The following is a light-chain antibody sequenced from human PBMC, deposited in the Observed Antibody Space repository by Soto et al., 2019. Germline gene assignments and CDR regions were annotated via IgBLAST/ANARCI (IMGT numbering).Light chain of an antibody. CDR1: SSNIGSNY. V-gene: IGLV1-47*01. Sequence: QSVLTQPPSASGTPGQRVTISCSGSSSNIGSNYVSWYQQLPGTAPKLLIYRNNQRPSGVPDRFSGSKSGTSASLAISGLRSEDESDYYCAAWDDSLSGLVFGGGTKVTVL. CDR3: AAWDDSLSGLV. CDR2: RNN. J-gene: IGLJ2*01.